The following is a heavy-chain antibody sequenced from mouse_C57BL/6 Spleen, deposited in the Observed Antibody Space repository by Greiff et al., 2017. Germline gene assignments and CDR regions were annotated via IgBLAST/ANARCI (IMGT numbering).Heavy chain of an antibody. D-gene: IGHD2-1*01. CDR2: ISSGSSTI. Sequence: EVQGVESGGGLVKPGGSLKLSCAASGFTFSDYGMHWVRQAPEKGLEWVAYISSGSSTIYYADTVKGRFTISRDNAKNTLFLQMTSLRSEDTAMYYCARGIYGNPHYYAMDYWGQGTSVTVAS. CDR1: GFTFSDYG. V-gene: IGHV5-17*01. J-gene: IGHJ4*01. CDR3: ARGIYGNPHYYAMDY.